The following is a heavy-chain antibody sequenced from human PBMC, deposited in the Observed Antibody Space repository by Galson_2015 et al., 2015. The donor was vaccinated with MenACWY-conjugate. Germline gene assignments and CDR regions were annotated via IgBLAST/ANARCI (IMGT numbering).Heavy chain of an antibody. J-gene: IGHJ5*02. D-gene: IGHD2-21*02. CDR1: GGSVSSFY. CDR3: ARGTIVVVTAYKYNWFDP. V-gene: IGHV4-59*02. Sequence: SETLSLTCTVSGGSVSSFYWSWIRQPPGKGLEWIGYFYYSGSTNYNPSLKSRVTMSLDTSKNQFSLKLSSVTAADTAVYYCARGTIVVVTAYKYNWFDPWGQGTLVTVSS. CDR2: FYYSGST.